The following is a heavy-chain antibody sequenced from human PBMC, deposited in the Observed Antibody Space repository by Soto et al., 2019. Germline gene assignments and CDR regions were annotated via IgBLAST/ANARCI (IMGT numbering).Heavy chain of an antibody. D-gene: IGHD4-17*01. Sequence: SETLSLTCTVSGGSISSGDYYWSWIRQPPGKGLEWIGYIYYSGSTYYNPSLKSRVTVSVDTSKNQFSLKLSSVTAADTAVYYCARDDYGDLSYFDYWGQGTLVTVSS. CDR1: GGSISSGDYY. CDR2: IYYSGST. CDR3: ARDDYGDLSYFDY. J-gene: IGHJ4*02. V-gene: IGHV4-30-4*01.